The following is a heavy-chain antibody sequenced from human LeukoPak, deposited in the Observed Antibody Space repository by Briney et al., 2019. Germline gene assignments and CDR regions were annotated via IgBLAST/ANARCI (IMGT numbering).Heavy chain of an antibody. CDR3: ARLGDCGHDCYSHDY. CDR1: GGSISGYH. CDR2: IYYNGDT. J-gene: IGHJ4*02. V-gene: IGHV4-59*08. D-gene: IGHD2-21*01. Sequence: SETLSLTCIVSGGSISGYHWGWVRQPPGKGLEYISFIYYNGDTNYNPSLKSRVTLSVDTSKNQFSLKLSSVTAADTAVYYCARLGDCGHDCYSHDYWGQGTLVTVSS.